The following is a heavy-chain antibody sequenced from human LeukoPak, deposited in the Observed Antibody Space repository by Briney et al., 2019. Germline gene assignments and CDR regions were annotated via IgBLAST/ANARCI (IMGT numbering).Heavy chain of an antibody. J-gene: IGHJ3*02. CDR3: AKSRAGMSSHDAFNI. D-gene: IGHD6-19*01. CDR1: GSTFSSYA. V-gene: IGHV3-23*01. Sequence: GGSLRLSCAASGSTFSSYAMNWVRQAPGKGLEWVSAISGSGGSTYYADSVKGRFTISRDNSRNTLYLQMNSLRAEDTAVYYCAKSRAGMSSHDAFNIWGQGTMVTVSS. CDR2: ISGSGGST.